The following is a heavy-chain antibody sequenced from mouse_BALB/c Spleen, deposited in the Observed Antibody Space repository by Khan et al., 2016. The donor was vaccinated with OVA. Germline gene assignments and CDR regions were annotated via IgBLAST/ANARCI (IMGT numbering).Heavy chain of an antibody. D-gene: IGHD2-10*02. V-gene: IGHV9-4*02. Sequence: QSGPELKKPGETVRIPFKASGYTFTTAGMQWVQTMPGKGLKWIGWINTHSGVPKYAKDFKGRVAFSLETSAKTAFLQITNLKNEDTATYFCSCGYGCGWYIDVGGAGTTVTVSS. CDR3: SCGYGCGWYIDV. CDR2: INTHSGVP. J-gene: IGHJ1*01. CDR1: GYTFTTAG.